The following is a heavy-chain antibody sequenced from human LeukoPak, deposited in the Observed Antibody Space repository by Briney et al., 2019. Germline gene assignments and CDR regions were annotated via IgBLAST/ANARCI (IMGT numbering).Heavy chain of an antibody. CDR2: IIWTGGST. J-gene: IGHJ4*02. V-gene: IGHV3-20*04. CDR3: ARGRGLGVTSTPVPFDY. Sequence: GESLRLSCAASGFTFTTYWMSWVRQAPGKGLEGVSGIIWTGGSTGYADSVKGRFTISRDNAKNSLYLRMNSLRAEDTAFYYCARGRGLGVTSTPVPFDYWGQGILVTVSS. D-gene: IGHD2-21*02. CDR1: GFTFTTYW.